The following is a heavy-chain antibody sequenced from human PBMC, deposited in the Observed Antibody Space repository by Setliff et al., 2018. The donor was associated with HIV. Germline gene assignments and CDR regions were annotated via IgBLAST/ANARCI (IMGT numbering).Heavy chain of an antibody. J-gene: IGHJ6*02. CDR1: GFTFTSYW. V-gene: IGHV3-7*01. D-gene: IGHD5-18*01. Sequence: PGGSLRLSCAASGFTFTSYWMIWVRQAPGKGLEWVANINQDGNEKNYVDSVKGRFTISRDNTKNSLYLQMDSLRAEDTTVDYCARKLQPGYGMDVWGQGTTVTVSS. CDR2: INQDGNEK. CDR3: ARKLQPGYGMDV.